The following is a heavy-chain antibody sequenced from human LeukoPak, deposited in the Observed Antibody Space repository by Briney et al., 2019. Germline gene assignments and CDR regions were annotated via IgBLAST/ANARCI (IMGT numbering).Heavy chain of an antibody. Sequence: SETLSLTCTVSGGSLSNYYWSCIRQSPEKGLEWIGYIHDSGSTNYNPSLKSRVTISVDTSKNQFSLKLSSVTAADTAVYYCARLDAAAGRYLQFFYWGQGTLVTVSS. CDR3: ARLDAAAGRYLQFFY. J-gene: IGHJ4*02. D-gene: IGHD5-24*01. CDR2: IHDSGST. CDR1: GGSLSNYY. V-gene: IGHV4-59*08.